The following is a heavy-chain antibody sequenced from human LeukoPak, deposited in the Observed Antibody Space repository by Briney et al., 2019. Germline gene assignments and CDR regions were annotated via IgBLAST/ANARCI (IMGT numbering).Heavy chain of an antibody. CDR2: IWYDGSNK. J-gene: IGHJ4*02. Sequence: GGSLRLSCATSGFTFSNYGMHWARQAPGKGLEWVAVIWYDGSNKYYADSVKGRFTISRDNSKNTLYLQMNGLRAEDTGVYYCARGTESYFDYWGQGTLVTVSS. CDR1: GFTFSNYG. CDR3: ARGTESYFDY. D-gene: IGHD1-1*01. V-gene: IGHV3-33*01.